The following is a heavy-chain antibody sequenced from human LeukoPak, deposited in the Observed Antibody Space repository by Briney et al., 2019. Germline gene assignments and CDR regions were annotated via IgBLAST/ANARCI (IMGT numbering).Heavy chain of an antibody. CDR1: GDSITSSDYY. Sequence: SETLSLTCTVSGDSITSSDYYWGWIRQPPGKGLEWIGNIYYSGNTYYNPSLNSRITISVDTSKNQFSLKLTSVTAADTAVYYCARFNSGSYQHYFGYWGQGTLVTVSS. V-gene: IGHV4-39*07. D-gene: IGHD1-26*01. J-gene: IGHJ4*02. CDR3: ARFNSGSYQHYFGY. CDR2: IYYSGNT.